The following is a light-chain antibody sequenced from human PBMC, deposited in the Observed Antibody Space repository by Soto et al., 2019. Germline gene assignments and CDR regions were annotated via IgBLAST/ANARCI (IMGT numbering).Light chain of an antibody. CDR2: DAS. V-gene: IGKV3-11*01. J-gene: IGKJ4*01. CDR3: QERASWR. Sequence: EIVLTQSPATLSLSPGERVTLSCRASQSVYSYLAWYQQKPGQAPRLLVHDASNRATGIPARFSGSGSGTGFTLTISGLEPEDFAFYYCQERASWRFGGGTKVEIK. CDR1: QSVYSY.